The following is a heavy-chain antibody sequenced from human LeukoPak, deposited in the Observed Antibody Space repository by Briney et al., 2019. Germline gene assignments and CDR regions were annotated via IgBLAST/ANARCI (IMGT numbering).Heavy chain of an antibody. V-gene: IGHV3-53*01. J-gene: IGHJ4*02. CDR2: IYRDGST. Sequence: PGGSLRLSCAASGFTVSSNYMSWVRQAPGKGLEWLSVIYRDGSTYYADSVKGRFTISRDNSKNTPYLQMNSLKAEDTAVYYCAREGVASGLDCWGQGTLVIVSS. CDR1: GFTVSSNY. CDR3: AREGVASGLDC. D-gene: IGHD6-25*01.